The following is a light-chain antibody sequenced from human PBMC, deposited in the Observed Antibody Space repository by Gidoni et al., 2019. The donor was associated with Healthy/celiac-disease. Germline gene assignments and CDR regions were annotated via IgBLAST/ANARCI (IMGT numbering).Light chain of an antibody. CDR2: KAS. Sequence: DIQMTQSPSTLSASVGDRVTITCRASQSISSWLAWYQQKPGKAPKLLIDKASSLESGVPSSFSGSGSGTEITLTISSLQPDDFATYYCQQYNSYWTFGQGTKVEIK. CDR3: QQYNSYWT. J-gene: IGKJ1*01. V-gene: IGKV1-5*03. CDR1: QSISSW.